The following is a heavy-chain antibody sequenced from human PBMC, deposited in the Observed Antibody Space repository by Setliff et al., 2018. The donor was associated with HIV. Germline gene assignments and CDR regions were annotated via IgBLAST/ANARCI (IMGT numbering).Heavy chain of an antibody. Sequence: NPSETLSLTCNVSGGSISSDSYYWGWIRQPPGKGLEWIGSFNHSGSASYNPSLKSRVTISVDTSKNQFFLNLRSVTAADAAVYFCARSRTYYADTSGYVHYHYYGMGVWGQGTTVTVSS. D-gene: IGHD3-22*01. J-gene: IGHJ6*02. CDR2: FNHSGSA. CDR3: ARSRTYYADTSGYVHYHYYGMGV. CDR1: GGSISSDSYY. V-gene: IGHV4-39*07.